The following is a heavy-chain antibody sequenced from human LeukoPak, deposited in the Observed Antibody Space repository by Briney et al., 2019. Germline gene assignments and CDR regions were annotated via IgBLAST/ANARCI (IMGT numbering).Heavy chain of an antibody. V-gene: IGHV3-7*03. CDR3: AKATEGPGIAAAGNDY. CDR2: IREDGSEK. D-gene: IGHD6-13*01. CDR1: GFTFSSYW. J-gene: IGHJ4*02. Sequence: PGGSLRLSCAASGFTFSSYWMTWVRQAPGKGLEWVANIREDGSEKYYVDSVKGRFTVSRDNAKNSLYLQMNSLRAEDTALYYCAKATEGPGIAAAGNDYWGQGTLVTVSS.